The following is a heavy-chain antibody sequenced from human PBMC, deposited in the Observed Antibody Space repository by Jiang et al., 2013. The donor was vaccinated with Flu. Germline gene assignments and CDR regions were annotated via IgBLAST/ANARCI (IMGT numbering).Heavy chain of an antibody. J-gene: IGHJ4*02. CDR3: ARAPHSGSYHAPLDY. CDR1: GFTFSDYY. D-gene: IGHD1-26*01. Sequence: LVESGGGLVKPGGSLRLSCAASGFTFSDYYMSWIRQAPGKGLEWVSYISSSGSTIYYADSVKGRFTISRDNAKNSLYPQMNSLRAEDTAVYYCARAPHSGSYHAPLDYWGQGTLVTVSS. CDR2: ISSSGSTI. V-gene: IGHV3-11*01.